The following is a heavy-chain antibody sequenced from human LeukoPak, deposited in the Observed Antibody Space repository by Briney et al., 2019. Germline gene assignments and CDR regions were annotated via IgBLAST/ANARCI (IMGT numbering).Heavy chain of an antibody. Sequence: SETLSLTCTVSGGSISSHYWSWIRQPPGKGLEWIGYIYYSGSTNYNPSLKSRVTISVDTSKNQFSLKLSSVTAAHTAVYYCARGRRAYYYDSSGYYYFDYWGQGTLVTVSS. D-gene: IGHD3-22*01. V-gene: IGHV4-59*11. CDR3: ARGRRAYYYDSSGYYYFDY. CDR2: IYYSGST. CDR1: GGSISSHY. J-gene: IGHJ4*02.